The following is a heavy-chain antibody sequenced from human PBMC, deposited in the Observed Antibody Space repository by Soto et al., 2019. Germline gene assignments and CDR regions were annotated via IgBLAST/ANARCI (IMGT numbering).Heavy chain of an antibody. Sequence: EVQLVESGGGLVKPGGSLRLSCAASGFPFNTYDMNWVRQAPGKGLEWVSSITTSSAYIYYPASLKGRITISRDNAKNSLFLQTSSLRAEATAVYYCVRSGTARLLRHSWFDTWGQGTLVTVSS. J-gene: IGHJ5*02. CDR1: GFPFNTYD. CDR2: ITTSSAYI. D-gene: IGHD2-21*01. V-gene: IGHV3-21*01. CDR3: VRSGTARLLRHSWFDT.